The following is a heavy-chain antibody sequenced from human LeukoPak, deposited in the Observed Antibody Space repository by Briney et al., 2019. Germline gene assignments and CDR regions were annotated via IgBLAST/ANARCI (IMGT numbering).Heavy chain of an antibody. CDR1: GFTFSSFA. CDR3: ARDHLIVGTTPPDY. J-gene: IGHJ4*02. CDR2: IWYDGSNK. D-gene: IGHD1-26*01. Sequence: GGSLRLSCVASGFTFSSFAMHWVRQAPGKGLEWVALIWYDGSNKDYADPVKGRFTISRDNSKNTLYLQMNSLRAEDTAVYYCARDHLIVGTTPPDYWGQGTLVIVSS. V-gene: IGHV3-33*01.